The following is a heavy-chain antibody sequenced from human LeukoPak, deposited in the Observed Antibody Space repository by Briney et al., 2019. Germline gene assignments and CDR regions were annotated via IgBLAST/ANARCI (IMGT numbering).Heavy chain of an antibody. J-gene: IGHJ6*02. V-gene: IGHV4-59*08. CDR2: ISYSGST. D-gene: IGHD1-14*01. CDR3: ARHLRGGSTTGLDV. Sequence: SETLSLTCTVSDGSINNYYWSWIRQPPGKGLEWIAYISYSGSTNYNPSLKSRVTISVDTSKNQFSLKLSSVTAADTAVYYCARHLRGGSTTGLDVWGQGTTVTVSS. CDR1: DGSINNYY.